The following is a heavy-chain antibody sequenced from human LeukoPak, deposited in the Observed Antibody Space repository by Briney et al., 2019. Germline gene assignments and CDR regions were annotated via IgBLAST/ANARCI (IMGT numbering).Heavy chain of an antibody. CDR1: GYTFTSYD. CDR3: ARMGGIAAVYYYYGMDV. J-gene: IGHJ6*02. D-gene: IGHD6-13*01. CDR2: MNPNSGNT. V-gene: IGHV1-8*01. Sequence: ASVKVSCKASGYTFTSYDINWVRQATGQGLEWMGWMNPNSGNTGYAQKFQGRVTMTRNTSISTAYMELGSLRSEDTAVYYCARMGGIAAVYYYYGMDVWGQGTTVTVSS.